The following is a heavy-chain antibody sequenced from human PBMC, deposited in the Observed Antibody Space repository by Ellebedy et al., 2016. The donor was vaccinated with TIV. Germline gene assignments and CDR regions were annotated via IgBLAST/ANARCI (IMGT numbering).Heavy chain of an antibody. Sequence: ASVKVSCKASGYTFTGYYMHWVRQAPGQGLEWMGWINPNSGGTNYAQKFQGRVTITADRSPNTAYMDLSSLRSDDTAGYYCAITGNTGGLPDYWGQGTLVAVSS. CDR3: AITGNTGGLPDY. V-gene: IGHV1-2*02. CDR1: GYTFTGYY. J-gene: IGHJ4*02. D-gene: IGHD2-8*02. CDR2: INPNSGGT.